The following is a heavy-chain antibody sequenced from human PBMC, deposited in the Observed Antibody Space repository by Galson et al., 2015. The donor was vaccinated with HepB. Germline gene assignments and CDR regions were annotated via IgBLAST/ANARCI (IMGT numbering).Heavy chain of an antibody. Sequence: SLRLSCAASGFRISDDYVDWVRHAPGKGLEWVGRSRNKTKNYTTDYAASVKGRFTFARDDSKNSLYLQMNSLKSDDTDVYYCTRVGREEATISPHWGQGTLVTVSS. CDR3: TRVGREEATISPH. D-gene: IGHD1/OR15-1a*01. CDR2: SRNKTKNYTT. V-gene: IGHV3-72*01. J-gene: IGHJ4*02. CDR1: GFRISDDY.